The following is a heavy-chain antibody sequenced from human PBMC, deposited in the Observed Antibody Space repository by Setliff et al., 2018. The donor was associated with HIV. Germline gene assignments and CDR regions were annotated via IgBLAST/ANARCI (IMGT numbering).Heavy chain of an antibody. CDR3: AKTSSSSEYYFDY. CDR1: GFTFSDYG. V-gene: IGHV3-33*06. J-gene: IGHJ4*02. Sequence: GGSLRLSCTTSGFTFSDYGMHWVRQAPGKGLDWVAVIWYDGSNKKYEESVKGRFTISRDNSKNTLYLQMDSLRAEDTAVYYCAKTSSSSEYYFDYWGQGTLVTVSS. D-gene: IGHD6-13*01. CDR2: IWYDGSNK.